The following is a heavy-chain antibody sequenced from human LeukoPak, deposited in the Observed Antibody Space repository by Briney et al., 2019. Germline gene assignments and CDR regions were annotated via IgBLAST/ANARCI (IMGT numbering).Heavy chain of an antibody. V-gene: IGHV3-23*01. CDR3: AKSFLTTATGTGRAFDI. J-gene: IGHJ3*02. Sequence: GGSLRLSCAASGFTFSTYAMSWVRQAAGKGLEWVSLISGSGGGTYHADPLKGRFTISRDNSKNTLYLQMNSLRAEDTAEYYCAKSFLTTATGTGRAFDIWGQGTMVTVSS. D-gene: IGHD1-1*01. CDR2: ISGSGGGT. CDR1: GFTFSTYA.